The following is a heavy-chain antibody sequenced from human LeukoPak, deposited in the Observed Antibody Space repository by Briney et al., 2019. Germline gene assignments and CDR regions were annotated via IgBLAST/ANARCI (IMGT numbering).Heavy chain of an antibody. D-gene: IGHD3-10*01. CDR1: GYSFTSYW. CDR3: ARLGTMVRGVISWFDP. CDR2: IYPGDSDT. V-gene: IGHV5-51*01. Sequence: GESLQISCKGSGYSFTSYWIGWVRQLPGKGLEWMGIIYPGDSDTRYSPSFQGQVTISADKSISTAYLQWSSLKASDTAMYYCARLGTMVRGVISWFDPWGQGTLVTVSS. J-gene: IGHJ5*02.